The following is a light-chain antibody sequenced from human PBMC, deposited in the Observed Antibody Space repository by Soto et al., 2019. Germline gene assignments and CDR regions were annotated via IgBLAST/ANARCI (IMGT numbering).Light chain of an antibody. V-gene: IGKV3-20*01. J-gene: IGKJ5*01. CDR3: QQYVTSAIT. CDR2: GAS. Sequence: EIVLTQSPGTLSLSPGERATLSCRASQSVSSSYLAWYQQKPGQAPRPLIYGASSRATGIPDRFSGSGSGTDFTLTISRLEREDFALYYCQQYVTSAITFGQGTRLEIK. CDR1: QSVSSSY.